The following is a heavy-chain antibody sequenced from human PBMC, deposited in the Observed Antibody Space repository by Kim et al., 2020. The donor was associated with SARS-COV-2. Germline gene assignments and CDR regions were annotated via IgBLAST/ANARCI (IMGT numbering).Heavy chain of an antibody. CDR3: ARDSGCGSGFFYSSSFD. J-gene: IGHJ5*01. V-gene: IGHV3-30*04. CDR1: GFTFSSYA. D-gene: IGHD1-26*01. Sequence: GGSLRLSCAASGFTFSSYALHWVRQAPGKGLEWVAVISYDGSNKYYADSVKGRFTISRDNSKNTLYLQMNSLRAEDTAVYYCARDSGCGSGFFYSSSFD. CDR2: ISYDGSNK.